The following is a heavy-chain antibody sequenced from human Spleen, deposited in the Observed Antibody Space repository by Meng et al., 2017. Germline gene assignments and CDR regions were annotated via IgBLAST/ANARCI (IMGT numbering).Heavy chain of an antibody. J-gene: IGHJ4*02. Sequence: ASVPVSCKASGYTLTNYAINWRRQAPGQGLEWMGWISAYNGNTNYAQKLQGRVTMTTDTSTSTAYMELRRLRSDDTAVYYCAYSRGAAAAGTPDYWGQGTLVTVSS. V-gene: IGHV1-18*01. D-gene: IGHD6-13*01. CDR1: GYTLTNYA. CDR2: ISAYNGNT. CDR3: AYSRGAAAAGTPDY.